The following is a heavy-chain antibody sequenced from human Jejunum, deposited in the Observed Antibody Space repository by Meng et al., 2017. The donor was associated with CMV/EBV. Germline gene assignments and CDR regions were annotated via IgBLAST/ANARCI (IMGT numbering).Heavy chain of an antibody. J-gene: IGHJ4*02. D-gene: IGHD3-22*01. V-gene: IGHV3-23*03. Sequence: GLTFSTYAMPWVRQAPGKGLEGVSLIYRGGSNTYNAEYVKGRFTISRDDSKNTLYLQMNSLRAEDTAIYYCAKDLFYDGSGYYLGNWGQGALVTVSS. CDR2: IYRGGSNT. CDR1: GLTFSTYA. CDR3: AKDLFYDGSGYYLGN.